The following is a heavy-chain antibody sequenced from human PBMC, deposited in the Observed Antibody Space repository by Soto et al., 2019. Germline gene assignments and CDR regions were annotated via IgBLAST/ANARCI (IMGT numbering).Heavy chain of an antibody. V-gene: IGHV3-23*01. CDR1: GFTFTNYV. J-gene: IGHJ4*02. D-gene: IGHD3-10*01. Sequence: GGSLRLSCAASGFTFTNYVMSWVRQDPAKGLEWFSAITAGSGDTYYADSVKGRFTISRDNSNNMLYLQMNSLRAEDTAIYYCAKGSAESRPYYFDSWGQGTLVTVSS. CDR2: ITAGSGDT. CDR3: AKGSAESRPYYFDS.